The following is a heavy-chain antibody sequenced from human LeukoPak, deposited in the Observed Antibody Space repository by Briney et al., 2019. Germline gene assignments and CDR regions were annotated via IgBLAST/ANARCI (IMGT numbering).Heavy chain of an antibody. D-gene: IGHD6-19*01. V-gene: IGHV3-21*01. CDR3: ARDWGDPGIAVLGDY. J-gene: IGHJ4*02. CDR1: GFTFSSYR. CDR2: ISSSSSYI. Sequence: PGGSVRLFCAASGFTFSSYRMNWVRQAPGKGREGVSSISSSSSYIYYADSVKGRFTISRDNAKNSLYLQMNSLRAEDTAVYYCARDWGDPGIAVLGDYWGQGTLVTVSS.